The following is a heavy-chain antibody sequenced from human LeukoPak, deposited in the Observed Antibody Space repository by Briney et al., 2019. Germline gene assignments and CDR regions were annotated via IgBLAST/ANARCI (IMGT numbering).Heavy chain of an antibody. CDR3: ARGSRSPKSGLSY. D-gene: IGHD3/OR15-3a*01. CDR2: INHSGST. CDR1: GGSFSSYY. J-gene: IGHJ4*02. Sequence: PSETLSLTCAVYGGSFSSYYWSWIRQPPGKGLEWIGEINHSGSTNYNPSLKSRVTISVDTSKNQFSLKLSSVTAADTAVYYCARGSRSPKSGLSYWGQGTLVTVSS. V-gene: IGHV4-34*01.